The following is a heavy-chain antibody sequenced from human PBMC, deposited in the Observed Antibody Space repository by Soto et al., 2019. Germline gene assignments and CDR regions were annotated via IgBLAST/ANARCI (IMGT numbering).Heavy chain of an antibody. CDR3: ARDGSADTAMAPFDY. CDR2: INPSDGST. V-gene: IGHV1-46*01. CDR1: GYTFTSYY. Sequence: ASVKVSCKASGYTFTSYYMHWVRQAPGQGLEWMGIINPSDGSTSYAQKFQGRVTMTRDTSTSTVYMELSSLRSEDTAVYYCARDGSADTAMAPFDYWGQGTLVTVSS. J-gene: IGHJ4*02. D-gene: IGHD5-18*01.